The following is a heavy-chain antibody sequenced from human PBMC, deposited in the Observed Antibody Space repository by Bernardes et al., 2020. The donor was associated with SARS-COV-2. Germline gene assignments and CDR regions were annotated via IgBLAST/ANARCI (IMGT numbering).Heavy chain of an antibody. CDR3: ARHWSHVGTPMNWFDP. D-gene: IGHD3-3*01. Sequence: SETLSLTRTVSGGSIRGSNFYWGWVRQPPGKGLEWIGSMYYIGTTYYTPSLKSRVTMSVDTSRTQFSLNLTSVTAADTAVYYCARHWSHVGTPMNWFDPWGQGTLVTVSS. J-gene: IGHJ5*02. CDR1: GGSIRGSNFY. V-gene: IGHV4-39*01. CDR2: MYYIGTT.